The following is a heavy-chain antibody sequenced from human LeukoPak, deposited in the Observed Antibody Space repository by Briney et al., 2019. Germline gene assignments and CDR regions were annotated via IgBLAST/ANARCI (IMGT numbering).Heavy chain of an antibody. V-gene: IGHV3-33*01. Sequence: PGRSLRLSCAASGFTFRSYGRHWVRQAPGKGLEWVAVIWYDGSNKYYADSVKGRFTISRDNSKNTLYLQMNSLRAEDTAVYYCARGSGSSQYYFDCWGQGTLVTVSS. D-gene: IGHD3-10*01. CDR2: IWYDGSNK. CDR3: ARGSGSSQYYFDC. CDR1: GFTFRSYG. J-gene: IGHJ4*02.